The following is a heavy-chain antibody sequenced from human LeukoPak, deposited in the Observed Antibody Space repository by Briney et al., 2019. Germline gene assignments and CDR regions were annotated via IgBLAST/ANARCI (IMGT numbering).Heavy chain of an antibody. CDR2: IYPDNSDT. CDR3: VRDDSGGPDAFDI. Sequence: GESLKISCKGSGYTFTSYWIGWVRQMPGKGLEWLGIIYPDNSDTRYSPSFQGQVTISADKSITTAYLHWSSLKASDTAMYYCVRDDSGGPDAFDIWGQGTMVSVSS. D-gene: IGHD1-26*01. V-gene: IGHV5-51*01. CDR1: GYTFTSYW. J-gene: IGHJ3*02.